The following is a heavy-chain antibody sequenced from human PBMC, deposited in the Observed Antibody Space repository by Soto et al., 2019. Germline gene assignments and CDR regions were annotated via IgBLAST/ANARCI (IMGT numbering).Heavy chain of an antibody. Sequence: GGSLRLSCAASGFTFSNYALSWVRQAPGKGLEWVSTISGSGSVISTYYADSVKGRFTISRDNSKNTLYLQMDSLRAEDTAVYYCAKGGLAVDGTLYWGLGTLVTVSS. D-gene: IGHD6-13*01. J-gene: IGHJ4*02. CDR1: GFTFSNYA. CDR3: AKGGLAVDGTLY. CDR2: ISGSGSVIST. V-gene: IGHV3-23*01.